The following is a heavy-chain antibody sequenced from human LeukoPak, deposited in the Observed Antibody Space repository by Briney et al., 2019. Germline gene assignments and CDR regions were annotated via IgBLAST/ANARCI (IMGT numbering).Heavy chain of an antibody. CDR3: AIRGYCSGGSCYNYYFDY. CDR2: IYYSGST. D-gene: IGHD2-15*01. CDR1: GGSISSSSYS. Sequence: NPSETLSLTCTVSGGSISSSSYSWGWIRQPPGKGLEWIGSIYYSGSTYYNPSLKSRVTISVDTSKNQFSLKLSSVTVADTAVYYCAIRGYCSGGSCYNYYFDYWGQGTLVTVSS. J-gene: IGHJ4*02. V-gene: IGHV4-39*01.